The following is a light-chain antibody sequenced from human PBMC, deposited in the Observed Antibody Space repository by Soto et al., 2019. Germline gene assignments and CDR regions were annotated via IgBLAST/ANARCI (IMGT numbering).Light chain of an antibody. CDR3: ATWDDSLNLLYV. Sequence: SVLTQPPSASGTPGRMVTISCSVDSSSIERNTVSWYQQLPGMAPKLLIYLNGRRPSGVPDRFSGSKSGTSASLAISGLQSEDEAEYYCATWDDSLNLLYVFGTGTKVTVL. CDR2: LNG. J-gene: IGLJ1*01. V-gene: IGLV1-44*01. CDR1: SSSIERNT.